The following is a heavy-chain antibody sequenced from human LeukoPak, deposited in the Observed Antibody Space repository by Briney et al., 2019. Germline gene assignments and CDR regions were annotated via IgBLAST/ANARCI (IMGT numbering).Heavy chain of an antibody. Sequence: GGSLRLSCAASGFIFSNYNIHWVRQAPGKGLEWVSSISGYSRYIYYADSVKGRFTISRDNAKNSLYLQMNSLGVEDTAVYYCTRDTNFAFDPWGQGTLVTVSS. V-gene: IGHV3-21*01. CDR1: GFIFSNYN. CDR3: TRDTNFAFDP. D-gene: IGHD3-16*02. CDR2: ISGYSRYI. J-gene: IGHJ5*02.